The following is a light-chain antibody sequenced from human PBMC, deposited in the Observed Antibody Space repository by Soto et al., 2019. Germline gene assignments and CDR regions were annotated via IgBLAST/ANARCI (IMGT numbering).Light chain of an antibody. CDR2: GAS. CDR1: QSVTNSY. J-gene: IGKJ4*01. Sequence: EIVMTQSPVTLSVSPGERATLSCRASQSVTNSYLAWYQQKPGQAPRLLIFGASTRAAGIPARFSGSGSGTEFTLTISSLQSEDFATYYCQQGASFPRTFGGGTKVDIK. V-gene: IGKV3-15*01. CDR3: QQGASFPRT.